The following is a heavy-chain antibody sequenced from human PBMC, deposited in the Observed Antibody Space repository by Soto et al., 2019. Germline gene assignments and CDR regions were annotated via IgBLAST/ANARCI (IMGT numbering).Heavy chain of an antibody. J-gene: IGHJ4*02. V-gene: IGHV3-30*18. D-gene: IGHD3-22*01. CDR2: ISYDGSNK. Sequence: QVQLVESGGGVVQPGRSLRLSCAASGFTFSSYGMHWVRQAPGKGLEWVAVISYDGSNKYYADSVKGRFTISRDNSKNXLYLQMNSLRAEDTAVYYCAKDPPRNYYDSSGYNGWGQGTLVTVSS. CDR1: GFTFSSYG. CDR3: AKDPPRNYYDSSGYNG.